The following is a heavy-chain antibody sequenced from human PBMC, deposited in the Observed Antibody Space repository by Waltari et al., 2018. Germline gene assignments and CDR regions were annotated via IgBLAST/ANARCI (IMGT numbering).Heavy chain of an antibody. CDR2: INHSGST. V-gene: IGHV4-34*01. Sequence: QVQLQQWGAGLLKPSETLSLTCAVYGGSFSGYYWSWIRQPPGKGLEWIGEINHSGSTNYNPSLKSRVTISVDTSKNQFSLKLRSEDTAVYYCATARARYNYYFDYWGQGTLVTVSS. CDR3: ATARARYNYYFDY. J-gene: IGHJ4*02. CDR1: GGSFSGYY. D-gene: IGHD1-20*01.